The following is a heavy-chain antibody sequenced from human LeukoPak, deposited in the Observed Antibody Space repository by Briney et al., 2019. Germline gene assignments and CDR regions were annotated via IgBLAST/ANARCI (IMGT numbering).Heavy chain of an antibody. V-gene: IGHV4-30-4*01. D-gene: IGHD4-17*01. Sequence: PSETLSLTCTVSGGSISSGDYYWSWIRQPPGKGLEWIGYIYYSGSTYYDPSLKSRFTISVDTSKNQFSLKLSSVTAADTAVYYCARGLPGSTVVIDSSLYYFDYWGQGTLVTVSS. CDR3: ARGLPGSTVVIDSSLYYFDY. CDR2: IYYSGST. J-gene: IGHJ4*02. CDR1: GGSISSGDYY.